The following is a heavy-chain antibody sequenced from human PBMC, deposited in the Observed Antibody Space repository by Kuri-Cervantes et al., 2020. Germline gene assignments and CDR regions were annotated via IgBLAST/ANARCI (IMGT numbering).Heavy chain of an antibody. CDR1: GFTFSSYG. D-gene: IGHD3-10*01. V-gene: IGHV3-33*03. Sequence: LSLSCAASGFTFSSYGMHWVRQAPGKGLEWVAVIWYDGSNKYYADSVKGRFTISRDNAKNSLYLQMNSLRAEDTAVYYCASMVRGTLLSYFDYWGQGTLVTVSS. CDR2: IWYDGSNK. J-gene: IGHJ4*02. CDR3: ASMVRGTLLSYFDY.